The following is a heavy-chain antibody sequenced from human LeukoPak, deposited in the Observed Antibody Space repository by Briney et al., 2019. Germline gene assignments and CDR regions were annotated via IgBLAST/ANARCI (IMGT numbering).Heavy chain of an antibody. J-gene: IGHJ4*02. Sequence: PGRSLRLSCAASGFTFDDYAIHWVRQAPGKGLEWVSGISWNSGSIGYADSVKGRFTISRDNAKNSLYLQMNSLRAEDTALYYCAKDRAGYSSSLIFDYWSQGTLVTVSS. D-gene: IGHD6-6*01. CDR2: ISWNSGSI. CDR1: GFTFDDYA. V-gene: IGHV3-9*01. CDR3: AKDRAGYSSSLIFDY.